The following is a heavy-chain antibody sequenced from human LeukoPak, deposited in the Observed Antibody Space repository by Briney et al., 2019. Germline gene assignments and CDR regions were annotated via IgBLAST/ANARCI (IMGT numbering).Heavy chain of an antibody. V-gene: IGHV3-74*01. CDR1: GFTFGSSW. Sequence: PGGSLRLSCAASGFTFGSSWMHWVRRAPGKGLDWVSRINSDGSSIAYADSVKGRFTISRDNAKNTLYLQMNSLRAEDTAVYYCAKIPGYYDSSGYLYWGQGTLVTVSS. CDR3: AKIPGYYDSSGYLY. CDR2: INSDGSSI. J-gene: IGHJ4*02. D-gene: IGHD3-22*01.